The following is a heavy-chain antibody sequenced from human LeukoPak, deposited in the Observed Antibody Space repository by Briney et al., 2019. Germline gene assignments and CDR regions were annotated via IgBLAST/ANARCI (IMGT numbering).Heavy chain of an antibody. V-gene: IGHV3-23*01. J-gene: IGHJ4*02. CDR3: APPPIAATGN. Sequence: PGGSLRLSCAVSGFTFSSYAMSWVRQAPGKGLEWVSSISGSGGSIYNADSVKGRFTISGDNAKKSLYLQMNSLRAEDTAVYYCAPPPIAATGNWGQGTLVTVSS. D-gene: IGHD6-13*01. CDR2: ISGSGGSI. CDR1: GFTFSSYA.